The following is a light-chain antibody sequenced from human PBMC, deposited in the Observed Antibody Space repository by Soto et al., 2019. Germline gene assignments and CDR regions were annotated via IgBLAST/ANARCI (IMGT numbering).Light chain of an antibody. CDR2: SND. J-gene: IGLJ2*01. Sequence: QSVLTQPPSASGTPRQRVTISCSGGSSSFGSNTVNWYQQLPGTAPKLLIYSNDQRPSGVPDRFSGSKSGTSASLAISGLQAEDEADYYCATWDESLNGQVFGGGTQLTVL. CDR3: ATWDESLNGQV. V-gene: IGLV1-44*01. CDR1: SSSFGSNT.